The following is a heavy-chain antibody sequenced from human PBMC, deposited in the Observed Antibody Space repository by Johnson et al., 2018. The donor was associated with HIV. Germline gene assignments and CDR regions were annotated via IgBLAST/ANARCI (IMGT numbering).Heavy chain of an antibody. J-gene: IGHJ3*02. CDR3: ARSPEGDAFDI. CDR2: IRYDGSNK. Sequence: QMQLVESGGGVVQPGGSLRLSCAASGFTFSSYGMHWVRQAPGKGLEWVAFIRYDGSNKYYADSVKGRFTISRDNSKNTLYLQMNRLRPEDTAAYFCARSPEGDAFDIWGQGTMVTVSS. D-gene: IGHD1-26*01. V-gene: IGHV3-30*02. CDR1: GFTFSSYG.